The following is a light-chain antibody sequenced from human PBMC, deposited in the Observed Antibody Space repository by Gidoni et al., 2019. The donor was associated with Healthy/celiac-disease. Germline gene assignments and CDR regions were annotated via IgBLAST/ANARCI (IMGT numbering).Light chain of an antibody. V-gene: IGKV4-1*01. CDR3: QQYYNPPNP. Sequence: DIMMTQAPDSLSGSLGERATINCKASQSVLYSSNNKNYLAWYQQKPGQPPKLLIYWASTRESGVPDRFSGSGSGTDFTLTISSLQAEDVAVYYCQQYYNPPNPFGQGTKVEIK. CDR2: WAS. J-gene: IGKJ1*01. CDR1: QSVLYSSNNKNY.